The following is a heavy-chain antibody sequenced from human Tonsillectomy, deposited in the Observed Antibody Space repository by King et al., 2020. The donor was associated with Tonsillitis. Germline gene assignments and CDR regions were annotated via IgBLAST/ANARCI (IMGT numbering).Heavy chain of an antibody. Sequence: QLQESGPGLVKPSETLSLTCTVSGGSIRSNYWSWIRPPPGKGPGWSGYIYYSGSSNYNPTLIIRVTISVETSKNQFSLKLSSVTAADTAVYYCARDKVCSGYYCAYGMDVWGQGTTVTVSS. CDR1: GGSIRSNY. V-gene: IGHV4-59*01. CDR3: ARDKVCSGYYCAYGMDV. J-gene: IGHJ6*02. D-gene: IGHD3-22*01. CDR2: IYYSGSS.